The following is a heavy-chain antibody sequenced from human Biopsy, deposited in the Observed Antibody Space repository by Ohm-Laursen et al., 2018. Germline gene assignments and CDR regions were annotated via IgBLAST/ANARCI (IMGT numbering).Heavy chain of an antibody. Sequence: SETLSLTCAVSGGSISNYFWTWIRQPPGKGLEWIGYFRFEDRTSYNSSLKSRVTISADTSKNQFSLRLSSVTAADTAVYYCARTPGKAAAGRFLDLWGRGTLVTVSS. V-gene: IGHV4-59*12. CDR1: GGSISNYF. CDR2: FRFEDRT. J-gene: IGHJ2*01. CDR3: ARTPGKAAAGRFLDL. D-gene: IGHD6-13*01.